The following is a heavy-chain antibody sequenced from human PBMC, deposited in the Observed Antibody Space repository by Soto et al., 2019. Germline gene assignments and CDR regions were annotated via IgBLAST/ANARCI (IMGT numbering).Heavy chain of an antibody. D-gene: IGHD5-12*01. Sequence: SETLSLTCAVYGGSFSGYYWSWIRQPPGKGLEWIGEINHSGSTNYNPSLKSRVTISVDTSKNQFSLKLSSVTAADTAVYYCARYLGDGYNYDFDYWGQGTLVTVSS. CDR2: INHSGST. J-gene: IGHJ4*02. V-gene: IGHV4-34*01. CDR3: ARYLGDGYNYDFDY. CDR1: GGSFSGYY.